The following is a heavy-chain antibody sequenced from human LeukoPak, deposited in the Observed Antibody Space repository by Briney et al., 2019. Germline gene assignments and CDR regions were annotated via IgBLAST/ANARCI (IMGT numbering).Heavy chain of an antibody. V-gene: IGHV4-59*01. Sequence: ETLSLPCTVSGGSISRYYWSWIRQTPGKGLEWIGYIHYSGTTNYSPSLKGRVTISVDTSKNQFSLKLTSVTAADTGVYYCASGYTYDAWGQGTLVTVSS. CDR1: GGSISRYY. CDR3: ASGYTYDA. D-gene: IGHD5-18*01. J-gene: IGHJ4*02. CDR2: IHYSGTT.